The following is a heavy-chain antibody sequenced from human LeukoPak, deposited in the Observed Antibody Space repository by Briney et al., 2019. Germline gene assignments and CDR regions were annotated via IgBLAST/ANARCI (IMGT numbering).Heavy chain of an antibody. J-gene: IGHJ4*02. V-gene: IGHV3-30*02. CDR2: IRYDGSNK. D-gene: IGHD6-13*01. CDR3: ARHEARLAAPDY. Sequence: GGSLRLSCAASGFTFSSYGMHWVRQAPGKGLEWVAFIRYDGSNKYYADSVKGRFTISRDNSKNSLYLQMNSLRAEDTAVYYCARHEARLAAPDYWGQGTLVTVSS. CDR1: GFTFSSYG.